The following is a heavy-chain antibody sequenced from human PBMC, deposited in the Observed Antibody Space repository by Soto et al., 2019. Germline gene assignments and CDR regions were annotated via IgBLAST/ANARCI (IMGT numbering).Heavy chain of an antibody. Sequence: QVQLVQSGAEVKKPGASVKVSCKASGYTFTSYVISWGRQAPGQVLEWMGWISAYNGNTKYAQKLQGRVTMTTDTATSTAKMELRSLRSDDTAVYYCAREPNYFDYWGQGTLVTVFS. V-gene: IGHV1-18*01. J-gene: IGHJ4*02. CDR2: ISAYNGNT. CDR1: GYTFTSYV. CDR3: AREPNYFDY.